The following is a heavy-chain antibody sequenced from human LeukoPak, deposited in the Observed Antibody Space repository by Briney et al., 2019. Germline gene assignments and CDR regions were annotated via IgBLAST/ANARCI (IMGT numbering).Heavy chain of an antibody. J-gene: IGHJ4*02. CDR2: IYYSGST. CDR1: GGSISSGGYY. D-gene: IGHD5-18*01. V-gene: IGHV4-31*03. Sequence: PSQTLSLTCTVSGGSISSGGYYWSWIRQHPGKGLEWIGYIYYSGSTYYNPSLKSRVTISVDTSKNQFSLKLSSVTAADTAVYYCARHSRYGLYYFDYWGQGTLVTVSS. CDR3: ARHSRYGLYYFDY.